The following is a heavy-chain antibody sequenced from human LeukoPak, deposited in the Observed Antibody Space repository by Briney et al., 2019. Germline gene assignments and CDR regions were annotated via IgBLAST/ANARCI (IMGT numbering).Heavy chain of an antibody. CDR3: ARHTPKDIAAAGAGYYYYMDV. CDR1: GGSISSYY. CDR2: ISYSGST. V-gene: IGHV4-59*08. Sequence: TSETLSLTCTVSGGSISSYYWSWIRQPPGKGLEYIGYISYSGSTNYNPSLKSRVTMSVDTSKNQFSLKLSSVTATDTAVYYCARHTPKDIAAAGAGYYYYMDVWGKGTTVTVSS. D-gene: IGHD6-13*01. J-gene: IGHJ6*03.